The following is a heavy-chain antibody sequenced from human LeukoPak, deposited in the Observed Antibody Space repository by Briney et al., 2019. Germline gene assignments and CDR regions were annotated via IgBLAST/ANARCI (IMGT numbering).Heavy chain of an antibody. J-gene: IGHJ3*02. CDR2: MNPDSGNT. CDR3: ARTMVRGTPPIDI. D-gene: IGHD3-10*01. Sequence: ALVKVSCKASGYTLTSYDINWVRQAPGQGLECLGWMNPDSGNTGYAQKFQGRVTLTRDTAMSTAYMELSSLTSEDTAVYYCARTMVRGTPPIDIWGQGAMVTVSS. CDR1: GYTLTSYD. V-gene: IGHV1-8*01.